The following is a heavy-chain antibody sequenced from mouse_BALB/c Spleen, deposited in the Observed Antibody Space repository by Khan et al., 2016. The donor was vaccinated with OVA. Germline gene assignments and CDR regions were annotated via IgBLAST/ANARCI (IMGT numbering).Heavy chain of an antibody. V-gene: IGHV2-2*02. J-gene: IGHJ3*01. CDR2: IWSAGST. Sequence: QVQLKQSGPGLVQPSQSLSITCTVSGFSLTNYSVHWVRQSPGKGLEWLGVIWSAGSTDYNAAFISRMTISKDNSRTQIFLRMNSLQPNDTAIYYCARRGYDYGRGALFAYWGQGTLVTVSA. CDR3: ARRGYDYGRGALFAY. CDR1: GFSLTNYS. D-gene: IGHD2-4*01.